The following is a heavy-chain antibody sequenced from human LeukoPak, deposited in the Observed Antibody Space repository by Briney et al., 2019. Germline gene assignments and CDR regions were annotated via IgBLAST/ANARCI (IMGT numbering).Heavy chain of an antibody. CDR2: ISSSASTI. CDR1: GFTFSDYY. CDR3: ARVGSSGYPIDY. D-gene: IGHD3-22*01. Sequence: PGGSLRLSCAASGFTFSDYYMSWIRQAPGKGLEWVSYISSSASTINYADSVKGRLTISRDSAKKSLFLQMNSLRAEDTAVYYCARVGSSGYPIDYWGQGTLVTVSS. V-gene: IGHV3-11*01. J-gene: IGHJ4*02.